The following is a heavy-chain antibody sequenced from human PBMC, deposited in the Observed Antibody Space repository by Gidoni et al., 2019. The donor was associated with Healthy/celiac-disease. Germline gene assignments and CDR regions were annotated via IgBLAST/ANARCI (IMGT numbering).Heavy chain of an antibody. CDR3: ARDSQDLWGGTNYYYGMDV. V-gene: IGHV3-48*04. Sequence: EVQLVESGGGLVQPGGYLRLSCAASGFTFSSYSMNWVRQAPGKGLEWVSYISSSSSTIYYADSVKGRFTISRDNAKNSLYLQMNSLRAEDTAVYYCARDSQDLWGGTNYYYGMDVWGQGTTVTVSS. CDR2: ISSSSSTI. J-gene: IGHJ6*02. CDR1: GFTFSSYS. D-gene: IGHD1-1*01.